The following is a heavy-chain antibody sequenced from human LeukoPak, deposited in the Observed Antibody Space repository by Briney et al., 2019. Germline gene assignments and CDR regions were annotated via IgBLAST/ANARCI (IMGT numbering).Heavy chain of an antibody. Sequence: PPETLSLTCAVSGYSISSGYYWGWIRQPPGKGLEWIGSIYHSGSTYYNPSLKSRVTISVDTSKNQFSLKLSSVTAADTAVYYCARRRADAFDIWGQGTMVTVSS. CDR2: IYHSGST. CDR1: GYSISSGYY. CDR3: ARRRADAFDI. J-gene: IGHJ3*02. D-gene: IGHD3-10*01. V-gene: IGHV4-38-2*01.